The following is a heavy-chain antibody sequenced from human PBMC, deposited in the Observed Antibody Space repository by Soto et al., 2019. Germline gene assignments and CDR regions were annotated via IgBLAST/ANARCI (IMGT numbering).Heavy chain of an antibody. V-gene: IGHV2-5*02. CDR1: GFSLSTNAVG. CDR2: IYWDHDK. CDR3: VHRLLGSHQIDY. J-gene: IGHJ4*02. Sequence: QITLKESGPTLVKPTQTLTLTCTFSGFSLSTNAVGVGWIRQPPGKALEWLAFIYWDHDKRYSASLKSRLTITKDTSENQVVLTLTNMDPVDTATYYCVHRLLGSHQIDYWGQGTLVTVSS. D-gene: IGHD3-16*01.